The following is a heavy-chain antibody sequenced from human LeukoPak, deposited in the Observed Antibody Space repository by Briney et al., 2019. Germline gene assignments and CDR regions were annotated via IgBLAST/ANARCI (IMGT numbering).Heavy chain of an antibody. Sequence: PGGSLRLSCAGSGFTFSSYAMSWVRQAPGKGLEWVSAITGSGGSTYYADSVKGRFTISRDNSKNTLYLQMNSLRAEDTAVYYCAKGDGFYYYYGMDVWGQGTTVTVSS. CDR2: ITGSGGST. CDR3: AKGDGFYYYYGMDV. V-gene: IGHV3-23*01. CDR1: GFTFSSYA. J-gene: IGHJ6*02.